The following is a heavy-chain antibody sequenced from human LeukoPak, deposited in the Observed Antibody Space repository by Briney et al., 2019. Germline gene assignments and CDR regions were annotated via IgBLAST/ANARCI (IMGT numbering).Heavy chain of an antibody. V-gene: IGHV3-23*01. D-gene: IGHD1-26*01. CDR2: ISGSGDTT. CDR3: TRDKLELRQFDY. CDR1: GFTFSRYA. J-gene: IGHJ4*02. Sequence: PGGSLRLSCAASGFTFSRYAMSWVRQAPGKGLEWVSAISGSGDTTYYADSVKGRFTISRDNSKNTLYLQMNSLKTEDTGVYYCTRDKLELRQFDYWGQGTLVTVSS.